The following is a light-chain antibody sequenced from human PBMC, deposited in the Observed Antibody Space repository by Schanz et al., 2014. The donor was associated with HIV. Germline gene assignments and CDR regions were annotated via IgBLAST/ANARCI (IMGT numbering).Light chain of an antibody. J-gene: IGLJ1*01. CDR2: YDS. V-gene: IGLV3-21*04. CDR1: NIGSKS. CDR3: QVWDSSSDHPYV. Sequence: VLTQPPSVSVAPGKTARITCGGNNIGSKSVHWYQQKPGQAPVLVIYYDSDRPSGIPERFSGSNSGNTATLTISRVEAGDEADYYCQVWDSSSDHPYVFGTGTKVTVL.